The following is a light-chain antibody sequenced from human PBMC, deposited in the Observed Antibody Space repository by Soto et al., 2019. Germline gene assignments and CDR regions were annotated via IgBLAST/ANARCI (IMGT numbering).Light chain of an antibody. CDR1: SSKVGGYNY. V-gene: IGLV2-8*01. J-gene: IGLJ1*01. CDR3: SSYAGSSNV. Sequence: QSALTQPASVSGSPGQSITISCTGTSSKVGGYNYVSWYQQHPGKAPKLMIYEVNKRPSGVPDRFSGSKSGNTASLTVSGLQAEDEADYYCSSYAGSSNVFGTGTKLTVL. CDR2: EVN.